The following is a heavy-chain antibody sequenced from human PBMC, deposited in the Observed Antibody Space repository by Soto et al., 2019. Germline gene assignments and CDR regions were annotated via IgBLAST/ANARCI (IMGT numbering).Heavy chain of an antibody. CDR1: GFTFSSYA. Sequence: QVQLVESGGGVVQPGRSLRLSCAASGFTFSSYAMHWVRQAPGKGLEWVAVISYDGSNKYYADSVKGRFTISRDNSKNTLYLQMNSLRAEDTAVYYCARVGGGMDVWGQGTTVTVSS. CDR3: ARVGGGMDV. V-gene: IGHV3-30-3*01. CDR2: ISYDGSNK. D-gene: IGHD3-3*01. J-gene: IGHJ6*02.